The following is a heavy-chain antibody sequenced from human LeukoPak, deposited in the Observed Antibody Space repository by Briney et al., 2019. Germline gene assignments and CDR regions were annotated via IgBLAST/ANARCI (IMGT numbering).Heavy chain of an antibody. Sequence: GGSLRLSCAASGLTFRSYWMHWVRQAPGKGLEWVSCINGYGSITNHADSVKGRFPISRDNAKNPLYLQMNSLRVEDTAVYYCPRDEPTVTTGPPVGSWGQGTLVTVSS. D-gene: IGHD4-17*01. CDR3: PRDEPTVTTGPPVGS. V-gene: IGHV3-74*01. CDR1: GLTFRSYW. CDR2: INGYGSIT. J-gene: IGHJ4*02.